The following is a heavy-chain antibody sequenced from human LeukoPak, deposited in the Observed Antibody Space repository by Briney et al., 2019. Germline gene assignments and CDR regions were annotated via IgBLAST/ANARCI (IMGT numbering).Heavy chain of an antibody. J-gene: IGHJ5*02. D-gene: IGHD5-12*01. V-gene: IGHV4-59*01. CDR3: ARVLGYRIDP. CDR2: IYYSGST. CDR1: GGSFSGFY. Sequence: PSETLSLTCTVYGGSFSGFYWSWIRQPPGKGLEWIGYIYYSGSTNYNPSLKSRVTISVDTSKNQFSLKLSSVTAADTAVYYCARVLGYRIDPWGQGTLVTVSS.